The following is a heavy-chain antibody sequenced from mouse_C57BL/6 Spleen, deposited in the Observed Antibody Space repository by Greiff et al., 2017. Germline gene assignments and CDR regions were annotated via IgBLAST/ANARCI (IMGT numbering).Heavy chain of an antibody. Sequence: QVQLQQSGAELVMPGASVKLSCKASGYTFTSYWMHWVKQRPGQGLEWIGEIDPSDSYTNYNQKFKGKSTLTVDKSSSTAYMQLSSLTSEDSAVYYCAFIGLEAYWGQGTLVTVSA. D-gene: IGHD1-2*01. V-gene: IGHV1-69*01. CDR1: GYTFTSYW. J-gene: IGHJ3*01. CDR3: AFIGLEAY. CDR2: IDPSDSYT.